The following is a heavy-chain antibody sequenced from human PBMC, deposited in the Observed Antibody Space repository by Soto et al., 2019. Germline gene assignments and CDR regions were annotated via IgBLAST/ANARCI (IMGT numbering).Heavy chain of an antibody. Sequence: GYVRLSCAASGFTFSSYWMTWVRQAPGKGLERVANIKQDGSEKYYVDSVKGRFTISRDNAKNSLYLQMNSMRAEDTAVYYCARGRLTYYDILNRRFYFDYWGQGTLVTVSS. CDR1: GFTFSSYW. CDR3: ARGRLTYYDILNRRFYFDY. CDR2: IKQDGSEK. V-gene: IGHV3-7*01. J-gene: IGHJ4*02. D-gene: IGHD3-9*01.